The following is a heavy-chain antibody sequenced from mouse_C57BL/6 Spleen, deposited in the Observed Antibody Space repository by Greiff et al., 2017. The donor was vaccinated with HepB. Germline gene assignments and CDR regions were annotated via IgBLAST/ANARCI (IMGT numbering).Heavy chain of an antibody. V-gene: IGHV1-52*01. CDR3: ARGGYQYYFDY. CDR1: GYTFTSYW. J-gene: IGHJ2*01. Sequence: QVQLKQPGAELVRPGSSVKLSCKASGYTFTSYWMHWVKQRPIQGLEWIGNIDPSDSETHYNQKFKDKATLTVDKSSSTAYMQLSSLTSEYSAVYYCARGGYQYYFDYWGQGTTLTVSS. CDR2: IDPSDSET. D-gene: IGHD2-2*01.